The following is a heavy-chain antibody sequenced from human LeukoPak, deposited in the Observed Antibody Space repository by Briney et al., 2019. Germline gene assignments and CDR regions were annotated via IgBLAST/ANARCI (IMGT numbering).Heavy chain of an antibody. D-gene: IGHD3-10*01. J-gene: IGHJ6*02. CDR1: GYTFSSYS. CDR2: ISSSSSYI. CDR3: ARDLWFGEFSYYYYGMDV. Sequence: GGSLRLSCAASGYTFSSYSMNWVRQAPGKGLEWVSSISSSSSYIYYADSVKGRFTISRDNAKNSLYLQMNSLRAEDTAVYYCARDLWFGEFSYYYYGMDVWGQGTTVTVSS. V-gene: IGHV3-21*01.